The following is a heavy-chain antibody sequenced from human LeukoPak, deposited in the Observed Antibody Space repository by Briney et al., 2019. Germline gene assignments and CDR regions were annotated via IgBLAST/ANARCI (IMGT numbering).Heavy chain of an antibody. D-gene: IGHD5-18*01. V-gene: IGHV4-34*01. CDR1: GGSFSGYY. CDR2: INHSGSA. CDR3: AYSYGSAPFDY. J-gene: IGHJ4*02. Sequence: PSETLSLTCAVYGGSFSGYYWSWIRQPPGKGLEWIGEINHSGSANYNPSLKSRVTISVDKSKNQFSLKLSSVTAADTAVCYCAYSYGSAPFDYWGQGTLVTVSS.